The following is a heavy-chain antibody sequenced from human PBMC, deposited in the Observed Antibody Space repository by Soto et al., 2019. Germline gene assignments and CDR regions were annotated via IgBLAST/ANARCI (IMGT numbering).Heavy chain of an antibody. V-gene: IGHV3-74*01. CDR3: AGGEPYSSSEVDY. CDR1: GFTFSSYW. Sequence: EVQLVESGGGLVQPGGSLRLSCAASGFTFSSYWMHWVRQAPGKGLVWVSRVNGDGSSTSYADSVKGRFTISRDNAKNTLSRQKNSLRVEDTAVYYCAGGEPYSSSEVDYWGQGTLVIVSS. J-gene: IGHJ4*02. CDR2: VNGDGSST. D-gene: IGHD6-6*01.